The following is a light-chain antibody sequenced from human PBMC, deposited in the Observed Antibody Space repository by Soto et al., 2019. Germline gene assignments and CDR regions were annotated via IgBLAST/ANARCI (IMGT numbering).Light chain of an antibody. J-gene: IGLJ2*01. CDR1: SSDVGAYNY. V-gene: IGLV2-14*03. CDR3: GSYTTSGSVG. CDR2: DVN. Sequence: QSVLTQPASVSGSPGQSIAIACIGTSSDVGAYNYVSWYQQHPGKAHKLVIYDVNNRPSGVSNRFSGSKSGNTASLTISGLQAEDEADYYCGSYTTSGSVGFGGGTQLTVL.